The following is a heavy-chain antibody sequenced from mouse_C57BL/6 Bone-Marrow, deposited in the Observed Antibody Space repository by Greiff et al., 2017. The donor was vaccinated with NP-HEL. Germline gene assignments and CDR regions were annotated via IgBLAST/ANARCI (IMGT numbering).Heavy chain of an antibody. CDR1: GFTFTDYY. Sequence: EVKLVESGGGLVQPGGSLSLSCAASGFTFTDYYMSWVRQPPGKALEWLGFIRNKANGYTTEYSASVKGRFTISRDNSQSILYLQMNALRAEDSATYYCARYSNQSFDYWGQGTTLTVSS. CDR3: ARYSNQSFDY. J-gene: IGHJ2*01. D-gene: IGHD1-3*01. CDR2: IRNKANGYTT. V-gene: IGHV7-3*01.